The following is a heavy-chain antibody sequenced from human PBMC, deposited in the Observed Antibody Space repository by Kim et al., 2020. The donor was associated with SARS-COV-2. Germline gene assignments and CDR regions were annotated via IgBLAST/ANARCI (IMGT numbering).Heavy chain of an antibody. D-gene: IGHD4-17*01. J-gene: IGHJ4*02. V-gene: IGHV1-18*01. Sequence: TKYGQKFPCRVIMTTDTSTNTAYMEPWSLRSDDTAMYYCARGAYGDVSFDYWGQGTLVTVSS. CDR2: T. CDR3: ARGAYGDVSFDY.